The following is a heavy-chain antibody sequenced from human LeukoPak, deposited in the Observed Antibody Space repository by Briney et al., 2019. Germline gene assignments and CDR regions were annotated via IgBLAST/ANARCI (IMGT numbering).Heavy chain of an antibody. CDR2: INSDGSST. Sequence: GGSLRLSCAAYGFTFSSYWMHWVRQAPGKGLVWVSRINSDGSSTSYADSVKGRFTISRDNAKNTLYLQMHRLRDEDTAVYYCATLEGHYYDSSGYRIFDYWGQGTLVTVSS. CDR3: ATLEGHYYDSSGYRIFDY. D-gene: IGHD3-22*01. CDR1: GFTFSSYW. V-gene: IGHV3-74*01. J-gene: IGHJ4*02.